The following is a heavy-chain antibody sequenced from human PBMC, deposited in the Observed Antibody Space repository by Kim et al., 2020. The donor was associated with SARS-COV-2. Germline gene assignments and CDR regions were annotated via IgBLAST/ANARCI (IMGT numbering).Heavy chain of an antibody. CDR2: ISSNGGST. J-gene: IGHJ6*02. CDR1: GFTFSSYA. V-gene: IGHV3-64D*09. D-gene: IGHD2-8*01. CDR3: SRGGDRNGVPFYYGMDV. Sequence: GGSLRLSCSASGFTFSSYAMHWVRQAPGKGLEYVSAISSNGGSTYYADSVKGRFTISRDNSKNTLYLQMSSLRAEDTAVYYCSRGGDRNGVPFYYGMDVWGQGTPVTVSS.